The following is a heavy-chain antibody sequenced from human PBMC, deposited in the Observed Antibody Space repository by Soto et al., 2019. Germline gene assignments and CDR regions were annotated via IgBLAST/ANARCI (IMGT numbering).Heavy chain of an antibody. CDR2: ISGSGGST. D-gene: IGHD1-7*01. CDR1: GFTFSSYA. V-gene: IGHV3-23*01. CDR3: AKETPLFRELPAS. Sequence: EVQLLESGGGLVQPGGSLRLSCAASGFTFSSYAMSWVRQAPGKGLEWVSAISGSGGSTYYAYSVKGRFTISSDNSKNTLYLQMNSLRADDTAVYYCAKETPLFRELPASWGQGTLVIVSS. J-gene: IGHJ5*02.